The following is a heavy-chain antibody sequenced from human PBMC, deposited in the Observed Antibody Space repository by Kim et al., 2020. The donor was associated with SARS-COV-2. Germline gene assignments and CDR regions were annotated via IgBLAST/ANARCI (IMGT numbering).Heavy chain of an antibody. Sequence: GGSLRLSCAASGFTFSSYSMNWVRQAPGKGLEWVSSISSSSSYIYYADSVKGRFTISRDNAKNSLYLQMNSLRAEDTAVYYCARDQPVSDGDYEPLSFDYWGQGTLVTVSS. V-gene: IGHV3-21*01. CDR2: ISSSSSYI. CDR1: GFTFSSYS. J-gene: IGHJ4*02. D-gene: IGHD4-17*01. CDR3: ARDQPVSDGDYEPLSFDY.